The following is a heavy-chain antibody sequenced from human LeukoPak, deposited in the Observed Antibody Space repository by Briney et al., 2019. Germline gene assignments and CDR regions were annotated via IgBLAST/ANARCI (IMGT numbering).Heavy chain of an antibody. CDR2: ISSSSSTI. Sequence: GGSLRLSCAASGFTFSNYSMNWVRQAPGKGLEWVSYISSSSSTIYYADSVKGRFTISRDNAKNSLYLQMNSLRAEDTAVYYCASKDGYTPYYYYMDVWGKGTTVTVSS. J-gene: IGHJ6*03. V-gene: IGHV3-48*01. D-gene: IGHD5-24*01. CDR1: GFTFSNYS. CDR3: ASKDGYTPYYYYMDV.